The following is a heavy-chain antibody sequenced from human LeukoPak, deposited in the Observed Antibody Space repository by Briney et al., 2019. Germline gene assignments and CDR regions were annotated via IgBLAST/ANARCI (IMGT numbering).Heavy chain of an antibody. Sequence: GGSLRLSCEASGFTFSSYAMSWVRQAPGKGLEWVSGIIDSGDITYYANSVKGRFTISRDNPKNTLYLQMNSLRAEDTAVYYRAKLGGQEVYNYYVGVWGKGTTVAVSS. CDR2: IIDSGDIT. CDR3: AKLGGQEVYNYYVGV. CDR1: GFTFSSYA. J-gene: IGHJ6*03. D-gene: IGHD3-16*01. V-gene: IGHV3-23*01.